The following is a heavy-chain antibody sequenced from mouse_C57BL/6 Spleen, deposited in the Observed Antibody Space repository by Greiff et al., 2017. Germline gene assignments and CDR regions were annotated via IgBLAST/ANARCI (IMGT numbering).Heavy chain of an antibody. D-gene: IGHD2-12*01. J-gene: IGHJ3*01. Sequence: QVHVKQPGAELVKPGASVKMSCKASGYTFTSYWITWVKQRPGQGLEWIGDIYPGSGSTNYNEKFKSKATLTVDTSSSTAYMQLSSLTSADSAVYYCARYNYDSAWFAYWGQGTLVTVSA. CDR2: IYPGSGST. CDR1: GYTFTSYW. CDR3: ARYNYDSAWFAY. V-gene: IGHV1-55*01.